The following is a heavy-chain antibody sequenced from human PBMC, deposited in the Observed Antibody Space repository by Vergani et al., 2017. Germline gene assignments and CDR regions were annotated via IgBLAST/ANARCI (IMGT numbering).Heavy chain of an antibody. CDR2: ISYDGSNK. V-gene: IGHV3-30*03. D-gene: IGHD3-10*01. Sequence: VQVVESGGGLIKPGGSLRLSCVVSGITFKNAWINWVRQAPGKGLEWVAVISYDGSNKYYADSVKGRFTISRDNSKNTLYLQMNSLRAEDTAVYYCVSDGSGSYRLAYWGQGTLVTVSS. J-gene: IGHJ4*02. CDR1: GITFKNAW. CDR3: VSDGSGSYRLAY.